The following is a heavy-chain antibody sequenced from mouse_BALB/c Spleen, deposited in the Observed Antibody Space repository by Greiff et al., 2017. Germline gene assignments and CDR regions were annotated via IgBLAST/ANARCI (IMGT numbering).Heavy chain of an antibody. CDR3: ASYGSKTYYAMDY. CDR1: GYTFTSYW. V-gene: IGHV1S81*02. CDR2: INPSNGRT. J-gene: IGHJ4*01. D-gene: IGHD1-1*01. Sequence: VQLQQPGAELVKPGASVKLSCKASGYTFTSYWMHWVKQRPGQGLEWIGEINPSNGRTNYNEKFKSKATLTVDKSSSTAYMQLSSLTSEDSAVYYCASYGSKTYYAMDYWGQGTSVTVSS.